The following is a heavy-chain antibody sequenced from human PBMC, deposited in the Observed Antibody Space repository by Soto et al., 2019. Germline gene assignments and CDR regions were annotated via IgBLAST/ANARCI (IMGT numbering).Heavy chain of an antibody. D-gene: IGHD6-13*01. CDR2: MNPNSGNT. CDR1: GYTFTSYD. CDR3: AGPIAAAGGSYYYGMDV. V-gene: IGHV1-8*01. J-gene: IGHJ6*02. Sequence: QVQLVQSGAEVKKPGASVKVSCKASGYTFTSYDINWVRQATGQGLEWMGWMNPNSGNTGYAQKFQGRVTMTRKTSISTAEMELSSLRSEDTAVYFCAGPIAAAGGSYYYGMDVWGQGTTVTVSS.